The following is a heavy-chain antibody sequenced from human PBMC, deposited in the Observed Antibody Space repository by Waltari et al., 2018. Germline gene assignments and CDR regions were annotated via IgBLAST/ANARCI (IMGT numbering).Heavy chain of an antibody. Sequence: QFQLQHWGAGQLQPSETLSPTIAVHGGSFRGYFWGWILTPTGKGLEWIGEINHNGNRHYNPPLRSRVTMLIDTSRSQFSLKVNSVTAADTAVYYCVRLEDCSGPGGNCYSGDSFALDVWGQGTTVTVSS. CDR3: VRLEDCSGPGGNCYSGDSFALDV. V-gene: IGHV4-34*02. CDR1: GGSFRGYF. J-gene: IGHJ6*02. CDR2: INHNGNR. D-gene: IGHD2-15*01.